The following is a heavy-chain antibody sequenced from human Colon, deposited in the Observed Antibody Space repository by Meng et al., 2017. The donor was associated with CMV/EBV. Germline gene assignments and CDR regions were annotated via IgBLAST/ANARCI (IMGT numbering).Heavy chain of an antibody. D-gene: IGHD5-24*01. J-gene: IGHJ4*02. CDR2: MHTSGTT. V-gene: IGHV4-4*07. Sequence: QGSLQKSGPGLVKPSEPLSLTCSVSGGSISGYYWNWIRQPAGKGLEWIGRMHTSGTTNYNPSLKSRVTVSLDTSKNQVSLKLTSVTAADTAVYYCARDPEDGWAYFDYWGQGALVTDSS. CDR1: GGSISGYY. CDR3: ARDPEDGWAYFDY.